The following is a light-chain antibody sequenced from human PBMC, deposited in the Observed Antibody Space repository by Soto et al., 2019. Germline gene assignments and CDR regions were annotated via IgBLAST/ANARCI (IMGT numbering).Light chain of an antibody. CDR3: QQYNSYPIT. CDR2: KAS. V-gene: IGKV1-5*03. CDR1: QSISSW. Sequence: DIQMTQSPSTLSASVGDRVTITCRASQSISSWLAWYQQKPGKAPKLLIYKASSLESVVPSRFSGSGSGTEFTLTISSLQPDDLATYYCQQYNSYPITFGQGTRLEI. J-gene: IGKJ5*01.